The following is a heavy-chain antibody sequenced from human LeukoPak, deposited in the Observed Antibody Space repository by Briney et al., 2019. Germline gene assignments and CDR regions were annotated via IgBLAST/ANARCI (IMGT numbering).Heavy chain of an antibody. CDR2: IKEDGSEK. V-gene: IGHV3-7*04. CDR3: ARGYTCGY. CDR1: GFTFSTYW. Sequence: GGPLRPSCSASGFTFSTYWMSWVRQAPGKGLEWVTNIKEDGSEKNYADSVKGRFTISRDNAKNSLYLQMNSLRAEDTAVYYCARGYTCGYWGQGTLVIVSS. J-gene: IGHJ4*02. D-gene: IGHD5-18*01.